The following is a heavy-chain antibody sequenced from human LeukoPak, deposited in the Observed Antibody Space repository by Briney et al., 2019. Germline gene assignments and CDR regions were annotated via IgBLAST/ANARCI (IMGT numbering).Heavy chain of an antibody. CDR3: ARLPLPYCSSTSCYPY. Sequence: PSETLSLTCAVYGGSFSGYYWSWIRQPPGKGLEWIGEINHSGSTNYNPSLKSRVTISVDTSKNQFSLKLSSVTAADTAVYYCARLPLPYCSSTSCYPYWGQGTLVTVSS. J-gene: IGHJ4*02. CDR2: INHSGST. V-gene: IGHV4-34*01. CDR1: GGSFSGYY. D-gene: IGHD2-2*01.